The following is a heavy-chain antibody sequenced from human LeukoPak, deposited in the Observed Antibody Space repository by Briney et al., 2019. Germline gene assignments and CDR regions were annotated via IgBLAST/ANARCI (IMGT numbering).Heavy chain of an antibody. V-gene: IGHV4-59*01. CDR2: IYYSGST. D-gene: IGHD3-10*01. Sequence: SETLSLTCTVSGGSISSYYWSWIRQPPGKGLEWIGYIYYSGSTSYNPSLKSRVTISVDTSKNQFSLKLSSVTAADTAVYYCAVITMVRGIYFDYWGQGTLVTVSS. CDR3: AVITMVRGIYFDY. J-gene: IGHJ4*02. CDR1: GGSISSYY.